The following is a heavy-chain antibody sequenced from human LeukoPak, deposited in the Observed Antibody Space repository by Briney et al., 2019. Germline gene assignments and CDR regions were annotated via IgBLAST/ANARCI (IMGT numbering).Heavy chain of an antibody. V-gene: IGHV4-4*07. D-gene: IGHD6-19*01. J-gene: IGHJ4*02. CDR1: GGSISSYY. Sequence: SETLSLTCTVSGGSISSYYWSWIRQPAGKGLEWIGRIYSSGSTNNNPSLKSRITMSVDTSKNQFSLKLSSVTAADTAVYYCARGLVSGPLDYWGQGTLVTVSS. CDR3: ARGLVSGPLDY. CDR2: IYSSGST.